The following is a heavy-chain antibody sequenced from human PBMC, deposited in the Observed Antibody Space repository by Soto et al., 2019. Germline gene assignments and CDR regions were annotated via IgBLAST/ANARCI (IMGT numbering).Heavy chain of an antibody. CDR2: ISSSSSYI. CDR1: GFTFSSYS. V-gene: IGHV3-21*01. J-gene: IGHJ6*02. D-gene: IGHD3-16*02. Sequence: EVQLVESGGGLVKPGGSLRLSCAASGFTFSSYSMNWVRQAPGKGLEWVSSISSSSSYIYYADSVKGRFTISRDNAKNSLYLHMNSLGAEDTAVYYCFTLSPPGRGGGNVIPYYYYYGMDVWGQGTTVTVSS. CDR3: FTLSPPGRGGGNVIPYYYYYGMDV.